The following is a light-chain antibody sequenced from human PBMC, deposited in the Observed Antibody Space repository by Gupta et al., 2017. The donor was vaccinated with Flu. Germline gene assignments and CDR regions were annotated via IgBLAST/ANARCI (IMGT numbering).Light chain of an antibody. J-gene: IGKJ3*01. V-gene: IGKV1-33*01. CDR2: DVS. CDR1: QDITGY. Sequence: DIQMTQSPPYLSASVGDRVTITCQASQDITGYLNWYQQKPGQAPKVLIYDVSSWETGVPARFSGSGSGTSFTLSISNRQPEDFATYYSQQYERRILFTFGPGTTVDL. CDR3: QQYERRILFT.